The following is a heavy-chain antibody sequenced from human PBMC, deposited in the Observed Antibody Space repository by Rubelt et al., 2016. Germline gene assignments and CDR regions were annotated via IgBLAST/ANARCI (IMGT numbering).Heavy chain of an antibody. CDR2: MYYSGST. Sequence: QVQLQESGPGLVKPSETLSLTCTVSGGSISSYYWSWIRQPPGKGLEWIAYMYYSGSTSYNPSLTSRVTISVDTSKNQFSLKLSSVTAAETAMYYCATSKFSSNWFAYWGQGTLVTVSS. CDR3: ATSKFSSNWFAY. D-gene: IGHD6-13*01. V-gene: IGHV4-59*01. CDR1: GGSISSYY. J-gene: IGHJ4*02.